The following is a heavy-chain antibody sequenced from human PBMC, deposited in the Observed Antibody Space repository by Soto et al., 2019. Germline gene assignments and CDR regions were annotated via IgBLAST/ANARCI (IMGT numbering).Heavy chain of an antibody. CDR1: GGTFSSYA. D-gene: IGHD3-10*01. CDR3: ARSITMVRGVYNWFDP. Sequence: QVQLVQSGAEVKKPGSSVKVSCKASGGTFSSYAISWVRQAPGQGLEWMGGIIPIFGTANYAQKFQGGVTITADESTSTAYMELSSLRSEDTAVYYCARSITMVRGVYNWFDPWGQGTLVTVSS. CDR2: IIPIFGTA. J-gene: IGHJ5*02. V-gene: IGHV1-69*01.